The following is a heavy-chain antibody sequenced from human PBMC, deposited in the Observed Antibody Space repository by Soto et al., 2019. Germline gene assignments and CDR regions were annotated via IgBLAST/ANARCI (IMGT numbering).Heavy chain of an antibody. Sequence: QVQLQESGPGLVKPSETLSLTCTVSGGSISSYYWSWIRQPPGKGLEWIGYIYYSGSTNYNPSLKSRVTRSVDASKNLFSLKLSSVTAADTAVYYCAREYVDILATIEDYFDYWGQGTLVTVSS. CDR1: GGSISSYY. CDR3: AREYVDILATIEDYFDY. V-gene: IGHV4-59*01. J-gene: IGHJ4*02. CDR2: IYYSGST. D-gene: IGHD5-12*01.